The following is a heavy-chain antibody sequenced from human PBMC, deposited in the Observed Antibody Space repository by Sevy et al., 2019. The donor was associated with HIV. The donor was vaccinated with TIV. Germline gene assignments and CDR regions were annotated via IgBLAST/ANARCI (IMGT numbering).Heavy chain of an antibody. CDR3: AREADYYFDS. CDR2: ISSRGSTE. Sequence: GGSLRLSCEASGFTFSDYHMTWIRQAPGKGLEWVAYISSRGSTEHYADSVKGRFIISRDNVKNSLYLQMDSLRGEDTAVYYCAREADYYFDSWGHGSLVTVSS. D-gene: IGHD2-21*02. V-gene: IGHV3-11*01. J-gene: IGHJ4*01. CDR1: GFTFSDYH.